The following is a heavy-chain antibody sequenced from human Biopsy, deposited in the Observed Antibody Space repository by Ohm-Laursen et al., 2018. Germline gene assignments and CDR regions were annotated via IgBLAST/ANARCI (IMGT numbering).Heavy chain of an antibody. D-gene: IGHD6-19*01. CDR1: SGSISSYY. CDR3: ATTTMDTSGWFGNYFDS. V-gene: IGHV4-59*08. J-gene: IGHJ4*02. Sequence: SETLSLTWPVSSGSISSYYWSWIRQPPGKGLEWIGYIDYRGSTKYNPSLRSRVTMSIDTSRNQFSLKLSSVTAADTAVYYCATTTMDTSGWFGNYFDSWGQGTLVTVSA. CDR2: IDYRGST.